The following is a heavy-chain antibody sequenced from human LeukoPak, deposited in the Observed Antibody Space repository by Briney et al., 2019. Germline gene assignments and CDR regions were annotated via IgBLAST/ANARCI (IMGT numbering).Heavy chain of an antibody. J-gene: IGHJ4*02. D-gene: IGHD3-16*01. CDR2: LYHSGST. CDR3: ASFKVEGDFDY. V-gene: IGHV4-4*02. Sequence: SGTLSLTCAVSGGSLSSSNWWSWVRQPPGKGLEGIGELYHSGSTNYNPSLKSRVTISVDTSKNQFSLKLSSVTAADTAVYYCASFKVEGDFDYWGQGTLVTVSS. CDR1: GGSLSSSNW.